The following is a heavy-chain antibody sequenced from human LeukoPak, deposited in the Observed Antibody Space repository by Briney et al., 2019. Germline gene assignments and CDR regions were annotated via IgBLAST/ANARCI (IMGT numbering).Heavy chain of an antibody. D-gene: IGHD3-16*02. CDR2: VRYDGSNK. V-gene: IGHV3-30*02. J-gene: IGHJ4*02. CDR3: AKSGSNYDYVWGSYRPTEYYFDY. Sequence: GGSLRLSCAASGFTFSSYAKHWVRQAPGKGLEWVAFVRYDGSNKYYAGSVKGRFTISRDNSKNTLYLQMNSLRGEDTAVYYCAKSGSNYDYVWGSYRPTEYYFDYWGQGTLVTVSS. CDR1: GFTFSSYA.